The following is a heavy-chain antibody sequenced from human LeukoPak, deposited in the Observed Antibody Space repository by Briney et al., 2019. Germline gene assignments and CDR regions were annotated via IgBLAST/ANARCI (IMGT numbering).Heavy chain of an antibody. CDR2: ISPKNGDT. Sequence: GASVKLSCKASNYTFSDYTINWVRQAPGQGLEWMGRISPKNGDTNPAQRFQGRVTMTTETSTTTAYMDLRNLTSDDTAVYFCARGPLYGDYYCDFWGQGTLVTVSS. CDR3: ARGPLYGDYYCDF. J-gene: IGHJ4*02. CDR1: NYTFSDYT. V-gene: IGHV1-18*01. D-gene: IGHD4-17*01.